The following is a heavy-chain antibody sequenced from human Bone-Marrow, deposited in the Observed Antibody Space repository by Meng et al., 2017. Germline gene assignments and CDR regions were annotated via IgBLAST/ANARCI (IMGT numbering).Heavy chain of an antibody. CDR3: ARPETGDYFDY. Sequence: QVQLQQWGAGLLKPSETLSPTCAVFGGSFSGNYWSWIRQPPGKGLEWIGEINDSGSTYYNPSLKSRITISIDTSKNQFSLKLSSVTAADTAVYYCARPETGDYFDYWGPGTLVTVSS. J-gene: IGHJ4*02. CDR1: GGSFSGNY. V-gene: IGHV4-34*01. D-gene: IGHD3-10*01. CDR2: INDSGST.